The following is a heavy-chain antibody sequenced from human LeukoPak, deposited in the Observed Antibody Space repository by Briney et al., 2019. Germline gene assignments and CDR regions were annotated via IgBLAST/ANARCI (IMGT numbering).Heavy chain of an antibody. V-gene: IGHV4-59*08. D-gene: IGHD3-10*01. J-gene: IGHJ5*02. CDR1: GGSFNGYH. CDR3: ARVRITMVRGVITTNWFDP. CDR2: LYYGGSV. Sequence: PSETLSLTCSVSGGSFNGYHCNWIRQPPGKGLEWIGELYYGGSVNYNPSLKGRVTISLDTSKNQFSLNMRSLTAADTAVYYCARVRITMVRGVITTNWFDPWGQGTLVTVSS.